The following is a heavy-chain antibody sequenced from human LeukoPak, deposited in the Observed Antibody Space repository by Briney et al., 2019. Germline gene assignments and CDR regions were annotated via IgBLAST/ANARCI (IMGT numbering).Heavy chain of an antibody. Sequence: GASVTVSCKASGYTFTSYGISWVRQAPGQGLEWMGRISAYNGNTNYAQKLQGRVTMTTDTSTSTAYMELRSLRSDDTAVYYCARDRGYSGYDYYYYGMDVWGQGTTVTVSS. CDR3: ARDRGYSGYDYYYYGMDV. D-gene: IGHD5-12*01. J-gene: IGHJ6*02. CDR2: ISAYNGNT. CDR1: GYTFTSYG. V-gene: IGHV1-18*01.